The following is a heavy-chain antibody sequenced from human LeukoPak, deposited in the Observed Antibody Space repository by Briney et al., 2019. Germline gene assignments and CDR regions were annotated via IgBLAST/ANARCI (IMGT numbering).Heavy chain of an antibody. CDR2: ISGSTDST. J-gene: IGHJ4*02. V-gene: IGHV3-23*01. CDR1: GFTFSTYA. CDR3: AKGGYDLWSGYSPNFDY. D-gene: IGHD3-3*01. Sequence: GVSLTLSCAASGFTFSTYAMSWVRQAPGKGLEGGSVISGSTDSTYYADSVKGRFTISSDNSKNTLYLQMNRLRAEETAVYYCAKGGYDLWSGYSPNFDYWGQGTLVTVSS.